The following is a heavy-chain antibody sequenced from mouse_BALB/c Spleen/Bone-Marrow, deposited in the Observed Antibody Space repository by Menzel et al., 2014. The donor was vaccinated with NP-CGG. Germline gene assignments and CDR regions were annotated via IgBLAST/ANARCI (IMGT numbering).Heavy chain of an antibody. D-gene: IGHD2-4*01. V-gene: IGHV1S41*01. CDR1: SYTFTSYW. J-gene: IGHJ1*01. CDR3: ARARSTVITTWYFDV. Sequence: DLVKPGASVKLSCKASSYTFTSYWINWIKPRPGQGLEWIGRFAPGSGNTYYNEMFKGKATLTVDTSSSTAYIQLSSLSSEDSAVYFCARARSTVITTWYFDVWGAGTTVTVSS. CDR2: FAPGSGNT.